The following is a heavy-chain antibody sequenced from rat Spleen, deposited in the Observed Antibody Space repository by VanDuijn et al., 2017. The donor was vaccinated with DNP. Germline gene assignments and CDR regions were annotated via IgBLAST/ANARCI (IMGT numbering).Heavy chain of an antibody. V-gene: IGHV5-22*01. J-gene: IGHJ2*01. CDR3: VRWNSGHFDY. CDR2: ISYDGSRT. CDR1: VFTFSDYN. Sequence: EVQLVESGGGLVQPGRSMKLSCAASVFTFSDYNRAWVRQAPKKAMEWVATISYDGSRTYYRHLVKGRFTISRDNAKNTLYLQMNSLRSEDMATYYCVRWNSGHFDYWGQGVMVTVSS. D-gene: IGHD4-3*01.